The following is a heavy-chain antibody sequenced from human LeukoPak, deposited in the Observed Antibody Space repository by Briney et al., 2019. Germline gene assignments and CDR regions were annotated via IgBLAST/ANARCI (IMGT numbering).Heavy chain of an antibody. J-gene: IGHJ6*04. Sequence: SQTLSLTCAISGDSVSSNTAAWNWIRQSPSRGLEWLGWTYYRSNWFNDYAVSVKGRLTVNPDTSKNHFSLQLKYVTREDTAVYYCARGGGSDSHFYYFGMDVWGKGTTVTVSS. CDR2: TYYRSNWFN. V-gene: IGHV6-1*01. CDR3: ARGGGSDSHFYYFGMDV. D-gene: IGHD2-15*01. CDR1: GDSVSSNTAA.